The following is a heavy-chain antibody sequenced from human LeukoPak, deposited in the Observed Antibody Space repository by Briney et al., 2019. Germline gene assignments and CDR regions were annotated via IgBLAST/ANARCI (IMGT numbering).Heavy chain of an antibody. D-gene: IGHD6-19*01. CDR1: GGSINSYY. V-gene: IGHV4-59*01. Sequence: KASETLSLTCTVSGGSINSYYWSWIRQPPGKGLEWVGYIYYSGSTNYKPSLKSRVTISVDTSKNQFSLKVSSVTAADTAVYYCASSRSSSGWSLIDYWGQGALVTVSS. J-gene: IGHJ4*02. CDR3: ASSRSSSGWSLIDY. CDR2: IYYSGST.